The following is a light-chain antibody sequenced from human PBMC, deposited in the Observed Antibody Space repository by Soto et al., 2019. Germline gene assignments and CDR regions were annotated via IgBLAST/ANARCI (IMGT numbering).Light chain of an antibody. CDR2: RNH. V-gene: IGLV1-47*01. CDR1: SSNIEVNY. CDR3: TVLDNSLRSRL. Sequence: QSVVTQPPSASGTPGQRVTLTCSGSSSNIEVNYVYWYQQDPGTAPRLLIYRNHQRPSGRPDRFSGSRSGASASLTISALRSEDEGDYYCTVLDNSLRSRLFGGGTKQTVL. J-gene: IGLJ2*01.